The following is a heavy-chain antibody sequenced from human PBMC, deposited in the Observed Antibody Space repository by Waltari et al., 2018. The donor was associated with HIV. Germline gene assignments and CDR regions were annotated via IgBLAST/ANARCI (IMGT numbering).Heavy chain of an antibody. V-gene: IGHV4-59*01. D-gene: IGHD2-2*01. Sequence: QVQLQESGPGLVKPSETLSLTCTVSGGSISSYYWSWIRQPPGKGLEWIGYIYYSGSTNYNPSLKSRVTISVDTSKNQFSLKLSSVTAADTAVYYCARYIVVVPAAPYWYFDLWGRGTLVTVSS. CDR1: GGSISSYY. CDR2: IYYSGST. CDR3: ARYIVVVPAAPYWYFDL. J-gene: IGHJ2*01.